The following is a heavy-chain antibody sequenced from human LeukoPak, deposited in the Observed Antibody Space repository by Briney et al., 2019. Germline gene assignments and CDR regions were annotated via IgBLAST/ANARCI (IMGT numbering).Heavy chain of an antibody. J-gene: IGHJ4*02. V-gene: IGHV3-23*01. D-gene: IGHD4-11*01. CDR3: PKADGVQFCSWDGESPFDY. CDR2: ISGRAGTT. Sequence: GGSLRLSCAASGFTFSSYAMSWVRQAPGRGREGVSTISGRAGTTYYADAVRGRFTVSRDNPNNPLYLQMTSLTVEDTPISYCPKADGVQFCSWDGESPFDYWGQGILVTVSS. CDR1: GFTFSSYA.